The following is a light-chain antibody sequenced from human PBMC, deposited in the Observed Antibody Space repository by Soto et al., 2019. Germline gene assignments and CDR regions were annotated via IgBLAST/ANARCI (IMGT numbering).Light chain of an antibody. Sequence: EIVMTQSPATLSVSPGERATLSCRASQSVFSNLAWCQQKPGQAPRLLIYGASTRATGIPARFSGSGSGTEFTLTIRSLQSEDFAVYYCQQYNNWPPYTFGQGTKLEIK. CDR3: QQYNNWPPYT. CDR1: QSVFSN. J-gene: IGKJ2*01. V-gene: IGKV3-15*01. CDR2: GAS.